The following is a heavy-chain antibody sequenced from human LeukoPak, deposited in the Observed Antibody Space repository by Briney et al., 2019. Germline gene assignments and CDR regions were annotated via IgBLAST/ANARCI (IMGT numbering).Heavy chain of an antibody. CDR1: GGSISSYY. CDR2: IYYSGST. CDR3: AEDGTMPA. V-gene: IGHV4-59*01. D-gene: IGHD2-2*01. Sequence: SETLSLTCAVSGGSISSYYWTWIRQPPGKGLEWIGYIYYSGSTNYNPSLKSRVTISVDTSKNQFSLKLSSVTAADTAVYYCAEDGTMPAWGQGTLVTVSS. J-gene: IGHJ5*02.